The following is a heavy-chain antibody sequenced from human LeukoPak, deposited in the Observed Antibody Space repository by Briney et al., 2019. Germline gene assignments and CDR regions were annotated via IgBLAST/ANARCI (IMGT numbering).Heavy chain of an antibody. CDR3: ARGAPGGALRYFDWGSGAFDI. D-gene: IGHD3-9*01. CDR2: MNPNSGNT. CDR1: GYTFSSYD. J-gene: IGHJ3*02. Sequence: GASVKVSCKASGYTFSSYDINWVRQATGQGLEWMGWMNPNSGNTVYAQKFQGRVTMTRDTSRSTAYMELSSLRSEDTAVYYCARGAPGGALRYFDWGSGAFDIWGQGTMVTVSS. V-gene: IGHV1-8*01.